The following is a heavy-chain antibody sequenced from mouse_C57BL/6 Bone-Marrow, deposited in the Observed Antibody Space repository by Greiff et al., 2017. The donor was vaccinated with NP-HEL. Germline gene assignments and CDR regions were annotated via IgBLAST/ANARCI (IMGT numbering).Heavy chain of an antibody. Sequence: QVQLQQSGAELARPGASVKLSCKASGYTFTSYGISWVKQRTGQGLEWIGEIYPRSGNTYYNEKFKGKATLTADKSSSTAYMELRSLTSEDSACYFCARRTYYYGSNYAMDYWGQGTSVTVSS. CDR1: GYTFTSYG. CDR3: ARRTYYYGSNYAMDY. V-gene: IGHV1-81*01. J-gene: IGHJ4*01. D-gene: IGHD1-1*01. CDR2: IYPRSGNT.